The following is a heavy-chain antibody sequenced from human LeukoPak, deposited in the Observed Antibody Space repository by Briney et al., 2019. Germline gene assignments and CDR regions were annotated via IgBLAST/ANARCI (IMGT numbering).Heavy chain of an antibody. Sequence: PGGSLRLSCAASGFTFSSYNMNWVRQAPGKGLEWVSYISSSGSTIYYADSVKGRFTISRDNAKNSLYLQMNSLRAEDTAVYYCAREGAAADYYYYYMDVWGKGTTVTVSS. CDR3: AREGAAADYYYYYMDV. CDR1: GFTFSSYN. CDR2: ISSSGSTI. D-gene: IGHD6-25*01. J-gene: IGHJ6*03. V-gene: IGHV3-48*01.